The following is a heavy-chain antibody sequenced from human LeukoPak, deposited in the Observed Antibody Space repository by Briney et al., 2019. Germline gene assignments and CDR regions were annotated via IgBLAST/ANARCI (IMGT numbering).Heavy chain of an antibody. Sequence: ASVKVSCKASGYTFTSYDINWVRQATGQGLEWMGWMNPDSGNTGYAQKFQGRVTMTRNASISTAYMELSRLRSDDTAVYYCARDPRIAARYYYYYYMDVWGKGTTVTVSS. D-gene: IGHD6-6*01. V-gene: IGHV1-8*01. CDR3: ARDPRIAARYYYYYYMDV. CDR2: MNPDSGNT. J-gene: IGHJ6*03. CDR1: GYTFTSYD.